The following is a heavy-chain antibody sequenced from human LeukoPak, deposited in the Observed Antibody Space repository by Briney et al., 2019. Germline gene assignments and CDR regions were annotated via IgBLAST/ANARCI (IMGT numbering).Heavy chain of an antibody. CDR2: IYYSGST. V-gene: IGHV4-39*01. Sequence: PSETLSLTCTVSGGSISSSGYYCGWIRQPPGKGLEWIASIYYSGSTYYNPSLKSRVPITVDTSKNQFSLKLSSQTAADTAVYYCARHEYSGSYYGLSWFDPWGQGTLVTVSS. CDR3: ARHEYSGSYYGLSWFDP. D-gene: IGHD1-26*01. CDR1: GGSISSSGYY. J-gene: IGHJ5*02.